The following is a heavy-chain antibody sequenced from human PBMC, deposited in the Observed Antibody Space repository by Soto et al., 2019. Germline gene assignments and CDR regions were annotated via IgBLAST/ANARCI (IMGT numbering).Heavy chain of an antibody. D-gene: IGHD3-3*01. Sequence: SETLSLTCTVSGGSISSGDYYWNWIRQHPGKGLEWIGYIYYSGSTSYNPSLKSRITISVDTSKNQFSLKLSSVTAADTAVYYCARFSLDFYFDYWGQGTLVTVSS. J-gene: IGHJ4*02. CDR2: IYYSGST. CDR1: GGSISSGDYY. CDR3: ARFSLDFYFDY. V-gene: IGHV4-31*03.